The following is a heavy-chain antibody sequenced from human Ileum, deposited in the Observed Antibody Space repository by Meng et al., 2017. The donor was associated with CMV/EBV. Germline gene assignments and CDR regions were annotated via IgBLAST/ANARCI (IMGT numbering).Heavy chain of an antibody. CDR2: IHYSGAT. V-gene: IGHV4-30-4*01. CDR3: ARRLRFLEWEGENWFDP. Sequence: SISGGDFYWSWIRHPPGKGLEWIGYIHYSGATYYNVSLKSRLTISADTSKNQFSLWLNSVTATDTAVYYCARRLRFLEWEGENWFDPWGQGTLVTVSS. D-gene: IGHD3-3*01. J-gene: IGHJ5*02. CDR1: SISGGDFY.